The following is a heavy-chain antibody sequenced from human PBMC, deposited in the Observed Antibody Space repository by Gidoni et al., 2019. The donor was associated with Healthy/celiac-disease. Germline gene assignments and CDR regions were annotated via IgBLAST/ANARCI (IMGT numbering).Heavy chain of an antibody. J-gene: IGHJ3*02. CDR2: IDYSGST. CDR1: VGSISSGGYY. V-gene: IGHV4-31*03. Sequence: QVQLQESGPGLVKPSQTLSLTCTVSVGSISSGGYYWSWIRHHPGKGLEWIGYIDYSGSTYYNPSLKSRVTISVDTSKNQFALKLSSVTAADTAVYYCARDAGEPKLLQNDAFDIWGQGTMVTVSS. CDR3: ARDAGEPKLLQNDAFDI. D-gene: IGHD2-15*01.